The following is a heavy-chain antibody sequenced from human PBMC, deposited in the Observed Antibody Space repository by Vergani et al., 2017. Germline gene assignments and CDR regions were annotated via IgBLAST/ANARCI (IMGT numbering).Heavy chain of an antibody. CDR1: GDSITNGGFS. CDR3: ARDLLGPLDY. Sequence: QLQLQESGSGLVKPSQTLSLTCAVSGDSITNGGFSWNWIRQPPGKGPEWIGYIYYSGSTYYNPSLKSRVTISVDTSKNQFSLKLSSVTAADTAVYYCARDLLGPLDYWGQGTLVTVSS. J-gene: IGHJ4*02. V-gene: IGHV4-30-2*05. CDR2: IYYSGST. D-gene: IGHD3-10*01.